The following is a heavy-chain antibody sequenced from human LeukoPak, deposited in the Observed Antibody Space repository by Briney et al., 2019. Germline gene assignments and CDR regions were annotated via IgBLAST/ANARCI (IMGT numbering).Heavy chain of an antibody. CDR3: ARATLSDYYFNY. CDR2: INPSGGRT. Sequence: ASVKVSCKASGYTFTSYYMHWVRQAPGQGLEWMEIINPSGGRTSYAQKFQGRVTMTRDTSTNTVYMELSRLRSEDTAVYFCARATLSDYYFNYWGQGTLVTVSS. J-gene: IGHJ4*02. V-gene: IGHV1-46*01. CDR1: GYTFTSYY.